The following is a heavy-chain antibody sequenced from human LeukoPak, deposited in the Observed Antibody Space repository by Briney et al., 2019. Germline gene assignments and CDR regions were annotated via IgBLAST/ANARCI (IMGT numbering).Heavy chain of an antibody. CDR1: GFTFGSYS. Sequence: GGSLRLSCAASGFTFGSYSMIWVRQAPGKGLEWVSSITSSSSYIYYADSVKGRFTISRDNAKNSLYLQMNNLRAEDTAVYYCARETTVTSGWFDPWGQGTLVTVSS. J-gene: IGHJ5*02. CDR3: ARETTVTSGWFDP. D-gene: IGHD4-17*01. CDR2: ITSSSSYI. V-gene: IGHV3-21*01.